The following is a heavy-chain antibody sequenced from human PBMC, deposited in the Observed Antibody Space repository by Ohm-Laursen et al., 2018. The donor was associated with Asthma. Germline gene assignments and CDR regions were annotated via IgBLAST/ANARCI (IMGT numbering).Heavy chain of an antibody. D-gene: IGHD1-26*01. V-gene: IGHV3-21*01. CDR2: ISTASTFI. Sequence: SLRLSCSASGYTFSRYSIHWVRQFPGKGLEWVASISTASTFIYYADSVRGRFTTSRDNAENSVYLQMNSLRAEDTALYYCARIGPEWELPGREYSLHHWGQGTQVTVSS. CDR1: GYTFSRYS. J-gene: IGHJ1*01. CDR3: ARIGPEWELPGREYSLHH.